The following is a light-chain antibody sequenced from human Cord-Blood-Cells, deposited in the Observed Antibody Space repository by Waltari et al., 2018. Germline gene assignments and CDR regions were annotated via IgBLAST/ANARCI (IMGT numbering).Light chain of an antibody. CDR2: WAS. V-gene: IGKV4-1*01. Sequence: DIVMTQYPDSLAVSRGERATITCTSSQSVLYSSNNKNYLAWYQQKPGQPPKLLIYWASTRESGVPDRFSGSGSGTDFTLTISSLQAEDVAVYYCQQYYSTPLTFGGGTKVEIK. CDR1: QSVLYSSNNKNY. CDR3: QQYYSTPLT. J-gene: IGKJ4*01.